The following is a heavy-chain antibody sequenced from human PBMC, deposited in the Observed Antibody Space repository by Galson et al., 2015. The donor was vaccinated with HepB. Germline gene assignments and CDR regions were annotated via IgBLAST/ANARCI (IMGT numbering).Heavy chain of an antibody. D-gene: IGHD1-26*01. V-gene: IGHV3-23*01. CDR1: GFTFRNYA. Sequence: SLRLSCAASGFTFRNYAMHWVRQAPGKGLEWVSAIRGSGDTTYYAGSVKGRFTISRDNSTNTLSLQMNSLRVEDSAVYYCAKKVGASTGRFDYWGQGTLVAVSS. CDR2: IRGSGDTT. J-gene: IGHJ4*02. CDR3: AKKVGASTGRFDY.